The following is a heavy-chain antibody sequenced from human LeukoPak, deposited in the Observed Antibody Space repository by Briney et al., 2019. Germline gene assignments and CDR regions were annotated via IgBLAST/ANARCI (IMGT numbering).Heavy chain of an antibody. D-gene: IGHD3-10*01. CDR2: ISSSSGYT. CDR3: ARDSGTLEY. J-gene: IGHJ4*02. V-gene: IGHV3-21*01. Sequence: GGSLSLSCAASGFTFSSYSMNWVRQAPGKGLEWVSSISSSSGYTSYADSVKGRSTISRDNAKNSLYLQMNCLTAEDPSVTYCARDSGTLEYWGQGTLVTVSS. CDR1: GFTFSSYS.